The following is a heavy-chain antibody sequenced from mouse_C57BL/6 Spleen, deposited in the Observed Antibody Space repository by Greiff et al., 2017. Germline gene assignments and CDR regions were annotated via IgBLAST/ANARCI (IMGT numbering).Heavy chain of an antibody. CDR3: ARGELGPWYFDV. Sequence: EVQLQQSGPGLVKPSQSLSLTCSVTGYSITSGYYWNWIRQFPGNKLEWMGYISYDGSNNYNPSLKNRISITRDTSKNQFFLKLNSVTTEDTATYYCARGELGPWYFDVWGTGTTVTVSS. V-gene: IGHV3-6*01. J-gene: IGHJ1*03. D-gene: IGHD4-1*01. CDR1: GYSITSGYY. CDR2: ISYDGSN.